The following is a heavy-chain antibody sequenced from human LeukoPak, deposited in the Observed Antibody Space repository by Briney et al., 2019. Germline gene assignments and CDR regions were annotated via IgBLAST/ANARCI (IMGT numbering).Heavy chain of an antibody. Sequence: GESLKISCKGSGYSFTNYWIGWVRQMPGKGLEWMGIIYPGDSDTRYSPSFQGQVTISADKSISTAYLQWSSLKASDTAMYYCARHGGYSYGPYYYYYMDVWGKGTTVTVSS. J-gene: IGHJ6*03. CDR1: GYSFTNYW. V-gene: IGHV5-51*01. CDR2: IYPGDSDT. D-gene: IGHD5-18*01. CDR3: ARHGGYSYGPYYYYYMDV.